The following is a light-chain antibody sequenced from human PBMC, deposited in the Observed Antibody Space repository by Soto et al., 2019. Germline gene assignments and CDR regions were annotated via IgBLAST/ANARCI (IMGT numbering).Light chain of an antibody. CDR2: DVS. CDR1: QGVTTN. CDR3: QQYNNWPRT. J-gene: IGKJ1*01. Sequence: EIVLTQSPATVSLSPGERATLSCRAGQGVTTNFAWYQQKSGQSPRLLIYDVSIRATGVPARFSGTGSGTEFTLTISSLQSEDFAVYYCQQYNNWPRTFGQGTKVDIK. V-gene: IGKV3-15*01.